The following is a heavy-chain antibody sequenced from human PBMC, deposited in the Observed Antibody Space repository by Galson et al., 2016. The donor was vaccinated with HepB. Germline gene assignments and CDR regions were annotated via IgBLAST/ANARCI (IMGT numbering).Heavy chain of an antibody. CDR2: INWNGGTT. J-gene: IGHJ6*02. Sequence: SLRLSCAAPEYSINEYTMHWVRQAPGKGLEWVAGINWNGGTTAHIDSVKGRFTISRDNAKNSLYLQMNSLRAEDTALYYCARDDLGNGWDVWGQGTRSPSP. V-gene: IGHV3-20*04. CDR1: EYSINEYT. CDR3: ARDDLGNGWDV. D-gene: IGHD1-26*01.